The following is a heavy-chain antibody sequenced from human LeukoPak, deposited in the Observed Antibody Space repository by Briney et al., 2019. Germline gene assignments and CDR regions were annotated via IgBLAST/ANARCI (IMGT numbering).Heavy chain of an antibody. D-gene: IGHD5-24*01. CDR2: IIPIFGTA. CDR1: GGTFSSYA. Sequence: SVKVSCKASGGTFSSYAISWERQAPGQGLEWMGGIIPIFGTANYAQKFQGRVTITADEPTSTAYMELSSLRSEDTAVYYCARFRRDGYTNYYYYGMDVWGQGTTVTVSS. V-gene: IGHV1-69*13. J-gene: IGHJ6*02. CDR3: ARFRRDGYTNYYYYGMDV.